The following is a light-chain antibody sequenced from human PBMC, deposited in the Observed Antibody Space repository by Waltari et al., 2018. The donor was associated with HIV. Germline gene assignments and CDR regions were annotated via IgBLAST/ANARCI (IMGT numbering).Light chain of an antibody. V-gene: IGKV1-5*03. CDR3: QQYNSYWYT. J-gene: IGKJ2*01. CDR2: KAS. Sequence: DIKMTQSPSTLSASVGDRVTITCRASQSISSWLAWYQQKPGKAPKLLIYKASSLESGVPSRFSGSGSGSEFTLTISSLQPDDFATYYCQQYNSYWYTFGQGTKLEIK. CDR1: QSISSW.